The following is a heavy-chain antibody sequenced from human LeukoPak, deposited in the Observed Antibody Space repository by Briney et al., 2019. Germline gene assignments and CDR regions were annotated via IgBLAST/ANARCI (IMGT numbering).Heavy chain of an antibody. J-gene: IGHJ4*02. V-gene: IGHV4-30-4*01. D-gene: IGHD6-19*01. Sequence: PSQTLSLTCTVSGGSISSGDYYWSWIRQPPGKGLEWIGYIYYSGSTYYNPSLKSRVTISVDTSKNQFSLKLSSVTAADTAVYYCATGGWRSNRFDYWGQGTLVTVSS. CDR3: ATGGWRSNRFDY. CDR1: GGSISSGDYY. CDR2: IYYSGST.